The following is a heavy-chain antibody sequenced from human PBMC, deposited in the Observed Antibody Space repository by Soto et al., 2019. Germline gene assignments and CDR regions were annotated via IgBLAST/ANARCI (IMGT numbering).Heavy chain of an antibody. Sequence: ASVKVSCKASGYILSSFGISWVRQAPGQGLEWPGWISVYGGNTDFARKFQDRVTMTTDTSKNTLYLQMNSLRAEDTAVYYCAKGSGAIQQQTDYWGQGTLVTVSS. CDR2: ISVYGGNT. D-gene: IGHD6-13*01. V-gene: IGHV1-18*04. J-gene: IGHJ4*02. CDR1: GYILSSFG. CDR3: AKGSGAIQQQTDY.